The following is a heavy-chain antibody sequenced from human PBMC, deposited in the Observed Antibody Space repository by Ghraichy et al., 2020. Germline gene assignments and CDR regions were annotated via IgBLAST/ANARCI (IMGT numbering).Heavy chain of an antibody. V-gene: IGHV3-11*01. Sequence: SCAASGFTFSDYHMSWIRQAPGKGLEWVSYISSSGITIYYADSVKGRFIISRDNAKNSLYLQMNSLRAEDTAVYYCASLGWGMDVWGQGTAVTVSS. D-gene: IGHD3-16*01. CDR2: ISSSGITI. CDR1: GFTFSDYH. CDR3: ASLGWGMDV. J-gene: IGHJ6*02.